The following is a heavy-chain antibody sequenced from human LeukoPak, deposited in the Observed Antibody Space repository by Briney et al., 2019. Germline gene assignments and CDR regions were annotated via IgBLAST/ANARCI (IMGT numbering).Heavy chain of an antibody. J-gene: IGHJ4*02. CDR2: ISGSGGIT. CDR3: AKDANRFLEWLVDY. V-gene: IGHV3-23*01. Sequence: PGGSLRLSCAASEFTFSSYAMSWVRQAPGKGLEWVSAISGSGGITYYADSVKGRSTISRDNSKNTLYLQMNSLRAEDTAVYYCAKDANRFLEWLVDYWGQGTLVTVSS. CDR1: EFTFSSYA. D-gene: IGHD3-3*01.